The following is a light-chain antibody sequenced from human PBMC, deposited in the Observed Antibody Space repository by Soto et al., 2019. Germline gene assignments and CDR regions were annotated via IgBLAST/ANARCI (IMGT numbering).Light chain of an antibody. V-gene: IGKV1-39*01. J-gene: IGKJ1*01. Sequence: DIQMTQSPSSLSASVGDRVTITCRASEFITNYLYWFQHKPGKAPKLLIFAASNLQTGVPSRFSGSGFGTDFTLTISSLQPEDFATYYCHQSYSTPRTFGQGTKVDIK. CDR1: EFITNY. CDR2: AAS. CDR3: HQSYSTPRT.